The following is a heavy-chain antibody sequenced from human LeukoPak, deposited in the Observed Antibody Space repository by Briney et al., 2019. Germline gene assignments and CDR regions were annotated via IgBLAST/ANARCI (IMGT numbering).Heavy chain of an antibody. J-gene: IGHJ3*02. CDR3: ATRRNEAFDI. CDR2: IYTSGST. CDR1: GGSISSYY. V-gene: IGHV4-4*07. Sequence: TASETLSLTCTVSGGSISSYYWSWIRQPAGKGLEWIGRIYTSGSTNYNPSLKSRVSISVDPSKNQFSLKLSSVTAADTAVYYCATRRNEAFDIWGQGTLVTVSS.